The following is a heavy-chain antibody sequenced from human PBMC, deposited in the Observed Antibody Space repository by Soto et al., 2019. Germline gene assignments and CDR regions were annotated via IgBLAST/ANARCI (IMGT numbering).Heavy chain of an antibody. CDR2: ISSSSSYI. D-gene: IGHD1-26*01. V-gene: IGHV3-21*01. J-gene: IGHJ3*02. CDR3: ARDEPGSYATADAFER. Sequence: CSLRLSCAASGFTFGSYSMNWVRQAPGKGLEWVSSISSSSSYIYYADSVKGRFTISRDNAKNSLYLQMNSLRAEDTAVYYCARDEPGSYATADAFERWSQGTRVTVS. CDR1: GFTFGSYS.